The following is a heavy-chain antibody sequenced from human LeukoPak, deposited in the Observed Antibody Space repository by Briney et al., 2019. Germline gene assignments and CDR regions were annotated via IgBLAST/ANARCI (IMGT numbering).Heavy chain of an antibody. J-gene: IGHJ5*02. CDR1: GFTFSSYA. CDR2: ISGSGGST. CDR3: AKDSGDYGWGNWFDP. V-gene: IGHV3-23*01. Sequence: PGGSLRLSCAASGFTFSSYAMSWVRQAPGKGLEWVSAISGSGGSTYHADSVKGRFTISRDSSKNTLYLQMNSLRAEDTAVYYCAKDSGDYGWGNWFDPWGQGTLVTVSS. D-gene: IGHD4-17*01.